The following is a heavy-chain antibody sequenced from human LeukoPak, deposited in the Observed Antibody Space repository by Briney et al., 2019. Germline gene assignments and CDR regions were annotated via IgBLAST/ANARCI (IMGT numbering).Heavy chain of an antibody. D-gene: IGHD3-16*01. J-gene: IGHJ4*02. CDR2: INPNGGNT. Sequence: ASVKVSCKASGYTFTGYYMHWVRQAPGQGLEWVGLINPNGGNTGYAQRFQGRVTVTTDTSTSTVFMELNSLQSEDTAVYYCARERRAWGEDFWGQGTLVTVSS. CDR1: GYTFTGYY. V-gene: IGHV1-46*01. CDR3: ARERRAWGEDF.